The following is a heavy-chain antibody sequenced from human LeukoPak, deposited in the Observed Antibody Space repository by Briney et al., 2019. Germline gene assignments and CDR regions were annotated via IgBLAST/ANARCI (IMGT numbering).Heavy chain of an antibody. V-gene: IGHV3-21*04. Sequence: GGSLRLSCAASGFTFNSFRMNWVRQAPDKGLEWVSSISSSNYIYYADSVRGRFTISRDNAKKSLYLQMNSLRAEDTAVYYCAKDANYYDSSGYLNYWGQGTLVTVSS. CDR2: ISSSNYI. D-gene: IGHD3-22*01. CDR3: AKDANYYDSSGYLNY. J-gene: IGHJ4*02. CDR1: GFTFNSFR.